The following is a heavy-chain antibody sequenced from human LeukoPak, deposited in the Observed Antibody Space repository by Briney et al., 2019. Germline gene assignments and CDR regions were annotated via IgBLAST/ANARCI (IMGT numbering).Heavy chain of an antibody. D-gene: IGHD6-19*01. CDR3: AKGYSSGWRTYFDY. Sequence: GGSLRLSCAASGFTFSSCAMSWVRQAPGKGLEWVSGIISTGGSTYYAGSVKGRFTISRDNSKSTLSLQMDSLRAEDTAVYYCAKGYSSGWRTYFDYWGQGTLVTVSS. V-gene: IGHV3-23*01. J-gene: IGHJ4*02. CDR2: IISTGGST. CDR1: GFTFSSCA.